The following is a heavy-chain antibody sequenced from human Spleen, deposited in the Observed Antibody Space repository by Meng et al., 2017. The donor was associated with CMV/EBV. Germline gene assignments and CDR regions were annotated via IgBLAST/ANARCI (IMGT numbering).Heavy chain of an antibody. CDR1: GGSISSYY. CDR3: ARDRGRYCSSTSCYGNWFDP. Sequence: SETLSLTCTVSGGSISSYYWSWIRQPPGKGLEWIGYIYYSGSTNYNPFLKSRVTISVDTSKNQFSLKLSSVTAADTAVYYCARDRGRYCSSTSCYGNWFDPWGQGTLVTVSS. V-gene: IGHV4-59*01. CDR2: IYYSGST. J-gene: IGHJ5*02. D-gene: IGHD2-2*01.